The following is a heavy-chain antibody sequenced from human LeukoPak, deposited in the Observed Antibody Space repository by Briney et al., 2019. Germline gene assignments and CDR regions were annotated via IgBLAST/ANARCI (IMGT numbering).Heavy chain of an antibody. CDR1: GFTFSSYW. D-gene: IGHD6-19*01. CDR2: INSDGSST. Sequence: TGGSLRLSCAASGFTFSSYWMHWVRQAPGKGLVWVSRINSDGSSTSYADSVKGRFTISRDNAKNTLYLQMNSLRAEDTAVYYRARAYSSGWPYYYYYYYMDVWGKGTTVTVSS. J-gene: IGHJ6*03. V-gene: IGHV3-74*01. CDR3: ARAYSSGWPYYYYYYYMDV.